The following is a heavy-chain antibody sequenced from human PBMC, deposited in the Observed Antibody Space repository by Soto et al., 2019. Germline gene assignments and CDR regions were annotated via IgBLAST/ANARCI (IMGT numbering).Heavy chain of an antibody. D-gene: IGHD3-3*01. J-gene: IGHJ5*02. CDR2: ISSNGGST. CDR1: GFTFSSYA. CDR3: VKDKGYYDFWSGYYGWFDP. Sequence: VGSLRLSCSASGFTFSSYAMHWVRQAPGKGLEYVSAISSNGGSTYYADSVKGRFTISRDNSKNTLYLQMSSLRAEDTAVYYCVKDKGYYDFWSGYYGWFDPWGQGTLVTVSS. V-gene: IGHV3-64D*08.